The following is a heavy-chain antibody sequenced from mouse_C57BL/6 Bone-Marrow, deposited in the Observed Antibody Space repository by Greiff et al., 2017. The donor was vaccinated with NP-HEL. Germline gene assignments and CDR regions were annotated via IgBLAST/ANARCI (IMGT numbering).Heavy chain of an antibody. CDR2: INPNYGTT. D-gene: IGHD1-1*01. J-gene: IGHJ1*03. Sequence: LVESGPELVKPGASVKISCKASGYSFTDYNMNWVKQSNGKSLEWIGVINPNYGTTSYNQKFKGKATLTVDQSSSTAYMQLNSLTSEDSAVYYCAGGTTVVRYWYFDVWGTGTTVTVSS. CDR3: AGGTTVVRYWYFDV. CDR1: GYSFTDYN. V-gene: IGHV1-39*01.